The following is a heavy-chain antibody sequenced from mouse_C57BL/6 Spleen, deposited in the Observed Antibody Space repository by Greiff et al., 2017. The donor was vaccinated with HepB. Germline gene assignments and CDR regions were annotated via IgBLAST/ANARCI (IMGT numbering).Heavy chain of an antibody. CDR2: IYPRDGST. D-gene: IGHD2-5*01. J-gene: IGHJ4*01. CDR1: GYTFTDHT. V-gene: IGHV1-78*01. CDR3: ARNGRNSNYRDAMDY. Sequence: VQLQESDAELVKPGASVKISCKVSGYTFTDHTIHWMKQRPEQGLEWIGYIYPRDGSTKDNEKFKGKATLTADNYSSTAYMQLNSLTSEDSAVYFCARNGRNSNYRDAMDYWGQGTSVTVSS.